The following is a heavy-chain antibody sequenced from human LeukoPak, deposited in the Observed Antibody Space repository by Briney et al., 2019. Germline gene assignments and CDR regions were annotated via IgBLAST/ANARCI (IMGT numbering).Heavy chain of an antibody. CDR1: GYTFTSYA. J-gene: IGHJ4*02. V-gene: IGHV7-4-1*02. CDR2: INTDTGNP. Sequence: ASVKVSCKASGYTFTSYAMNWVRQAPGQGLEWMGWINTDTGNPTYAQGFTGRFVFSLDTSVSTAYLQISSLKAEDTAVYYCATTNSGSYFYYWGQGTLVTVSS. CDR3: ATTNSGSYFYY. D-gene: IGHD1-26*01.